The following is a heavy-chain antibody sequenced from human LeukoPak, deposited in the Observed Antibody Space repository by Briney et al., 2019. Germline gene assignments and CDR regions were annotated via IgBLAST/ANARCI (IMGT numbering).Heavy chain of an antibody. CDR3: ARQTDYYGSGSYTGNWFDP. J-gene: IGHJ5*02. V-gene: IGHV4-59*08. CDR1: GGSISSYY. Sequence: SETLSLTCTVSGGSISSYYWSWIRQPPGKGLEWIGYIYYSGSTNYNPSLKSRVTISVDTSKNQFSLKLSSVTAADTAVYYCARQTDYYGSGSYTGNWFDPWGQGTLVTVSS. D-gene: IGHD3-10*01. CDR2: IYYSGST.